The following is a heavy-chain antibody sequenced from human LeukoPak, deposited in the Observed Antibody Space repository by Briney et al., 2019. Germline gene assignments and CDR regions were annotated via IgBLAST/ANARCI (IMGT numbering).Heavy chain of an antibody. J-gene: IGHJ4*02. D-gene: IGHD2-21*02. CDR3: AGLVVVTATRAY. V-gene: IGHV3-21*04. CDR1: GFTFSSYS. CDR2: ISSSSSYI. Sequence: GGSLRLSCAASGFTFSSYSMNWVRQAPGKGLEWVSSISSSSSYIYYADSVKGRFTISRDNSKNTLYLQMNSLRAEDTAVYYCAGLVVVTATRAYWGQGTLVTVSS.